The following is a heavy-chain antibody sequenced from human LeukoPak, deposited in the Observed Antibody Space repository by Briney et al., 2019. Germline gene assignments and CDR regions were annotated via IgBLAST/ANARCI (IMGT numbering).Heavy chain of an antibody. V-gene: IGHV3-21*01. D-gene: IGHD6-6*01. CDR3: ARDPGAYSSSPIDY. Sequence: PGGSLRLSCAASGFTFSSFTMNWVRQAPGKGLEWVSSISSSSSYIYSADSVKGRFTISRGNARNSLYLRMNSLRAEDTAVYYCARDPGAYSSSPIDYWGQGTLVTVSS. CDR1: GFTFSSFT. CDR2: ISSSSSYI. J-gene: IGHJ4*02.